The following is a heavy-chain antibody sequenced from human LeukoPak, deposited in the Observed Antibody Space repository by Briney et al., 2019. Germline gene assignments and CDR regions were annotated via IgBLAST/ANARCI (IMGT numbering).Heavy chain of an antibody. Sequence: SEALSLTCTVSGGSISSYYWSWIRQPPGKGLEWIGYIYYSGSTNYNPSLKSRVTISVDTSKNQFSLKLSSVTAADTAVYYCARAYSSAEYFQHWGQGTLVTVSS. J-gene: IGHJ1*01. D-gene: IGHD5-18*01. CDR2: IYYSGST. CDR1: GGSISSYY. CDR3: ARAYSSAEYFQH. V-gene: IGHV4-59*01.